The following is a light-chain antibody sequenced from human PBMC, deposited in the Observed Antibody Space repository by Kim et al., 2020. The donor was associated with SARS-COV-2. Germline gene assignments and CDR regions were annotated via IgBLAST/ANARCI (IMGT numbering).Light chain of an antibody. CDR1: SLRSYY. J-gene: IGLJ2*01. CDR2: GRN. V-gene: IGLV3-19*01. CDR3: QSRDSGGNVV. Sequence: SSELTQDPAVSVALGQTVRITCQGDSLRSYYATWYQQKPRQAPVLVIYGRNSRPSGVPDRFSGSTSGNTASLTISGAQAEDVADFYCQSRDSGGNVVFGGGTQLTVL.